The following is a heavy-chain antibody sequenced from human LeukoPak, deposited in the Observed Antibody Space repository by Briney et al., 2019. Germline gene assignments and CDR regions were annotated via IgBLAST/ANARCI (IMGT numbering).Heavy chain of an antibody. CDR3: ARDRRYFDAFDI. CDR2: INAGNGNT. CDR1: GYTFTSYA. V-gene: IGHV1-3*01. D-gene: IGHD3-9*01. J-gene: IGHJ3*02. Sequence: ASVKVSCKASGYTFTSYAMHWVRQAPGQRLEWMGWINAGNGNTKYSQKFQGRVTITRDTSASTAYMELSGLRSEDTAVYYCARDRRYFDAFDIWGQGTMVTVSS.